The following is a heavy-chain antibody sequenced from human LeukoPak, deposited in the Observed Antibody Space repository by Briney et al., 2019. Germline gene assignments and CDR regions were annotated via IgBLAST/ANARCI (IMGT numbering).Heavy chain of an antibody. J-gene: IGHJ6*02. V-gene: IGHV4-59*01. CDR3: ARDMEVGQSGGSSWFYYYGMDV. CDR1: GGSINSYY. CDR2: IYYSGST. D-gene: IGHD6-13*01. Sequence: SETLSLTCTVSGGSINSYYWSWIRQPPGKGLEWIGYIYYSGSTNYNPSLKSRVTISVDTSKNQFSLKLSSVTAADTAVYYCARDMEVGQSGGSSWFYYYGMDVWGQGTTVTVSS.